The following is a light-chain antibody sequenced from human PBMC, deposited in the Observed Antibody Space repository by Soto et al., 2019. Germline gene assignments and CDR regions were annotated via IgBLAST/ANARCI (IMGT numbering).Light chain of an antibody. CDR2: GVT. V-gene: IGLV2-8*01. CDR3: SSYAGRSMYV. CDR1: SSDVGTYDY. Sequence: QSVLTQPPSSSGSPGQSVTFSCTGTSSDVGTYDYVSWYQQYPGNAPKPLIYGVTRRPSGVPDRFSGSKSGNTAALTVSGLHAEDEVYYYCSSYAGRSMYVFGNGTKVTVL. J-gene: IGLJ1*01.